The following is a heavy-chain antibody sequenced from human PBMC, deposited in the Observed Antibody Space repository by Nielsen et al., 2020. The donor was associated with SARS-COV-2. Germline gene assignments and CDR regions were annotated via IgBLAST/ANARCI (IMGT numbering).Heavy chain of an antibody. V-gene: IGHV3-11*05. D-gene: IGHD3-22*01. CDR1: GFTFSDYY. CDR3: ARDGTSYYDSRGTY. J-gene: IGHJ4*02. CDR2: ISSSSSYT. Sequence: GGSLRLSCSASGFTFSDYYMSWIRQAPGKGLEWVSYISSSSSYTNYADSVKGRFTISRDNAKNSLYLQMNSLRAEDTAVYYCARDGTSYYDSRGTYWGQGTLVTVSS.